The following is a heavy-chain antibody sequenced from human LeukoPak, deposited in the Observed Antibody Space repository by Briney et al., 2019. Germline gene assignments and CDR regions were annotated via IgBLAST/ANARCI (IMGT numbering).Heavy chain of an antibody. D-gene: IGHD3-10*01. J-gene: IGHJ4*02. CDR1: GFTLSSDV. CDR3: AHIDASGIDF. V-gene: IGHV3-30*14. CDR2: ISYDGTTK. Sequence: GGSLRLSCAASGFTLSSDVVHWVRQAPGNGREAWAGISYDGTTKYYADSGKGRFTISRDNSKNTLYLQMYSLRVEDRAVHYCAHIDASGIDFWGEGTLVTVSS.